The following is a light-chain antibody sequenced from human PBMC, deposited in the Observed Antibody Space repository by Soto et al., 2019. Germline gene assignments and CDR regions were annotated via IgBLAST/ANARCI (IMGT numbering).Light chain of an antibody. J-gene: IGKJ5*01. CDR2: DAS. CDR1: QSVSSSY. CDR3: QQRSNWKVT. V-gene: IGKV3D-20*02. Sequence: EIVLTQSPGTLSLSPGERATLSCRASQSVSSSYLAWYQQKPGQDPRLLIYDASKRATGIPARFSGGGSGTDFNLTISSLETEDFAVYEGQQRSNWKVTFGPGTRLEIK.